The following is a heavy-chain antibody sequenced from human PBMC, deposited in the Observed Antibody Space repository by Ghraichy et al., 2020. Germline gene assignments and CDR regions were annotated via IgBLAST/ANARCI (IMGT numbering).Heavy chain of an antibody. V-gene: IGHV3-23*01. Sequence: GSLRLSCAASGFTFSSYAMSWVRQAPGKGLEWVSAISGSGGSTYYADSVKGRFTISRDNSKNTLYLQMNSLRAEDTAVYYCAKGPYYYDSSGYWTPYYYYGMDVWGQGTTVTVSS. J-gene: IGHJ6*02. CDR1: GFTFSSYA. D-gene: IGHD3-22*01. CDR3: AKGPYYYDSSGYWTPYYYYGMDV. CDR2: ISGSGGST.